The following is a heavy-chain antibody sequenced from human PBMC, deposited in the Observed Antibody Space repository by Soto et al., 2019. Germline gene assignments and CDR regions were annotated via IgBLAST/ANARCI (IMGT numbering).Heavy chain of an antibody. CDR2: VRRRTNNFST. J-gene: IGHJ4*02. V-gene: IGHV3-72*01. Sequence: GGSLRLSCATSGFTFSDYFMDWIRQAPGKGLEWVGRVRRRTNNFSTEYAASVKGRFTISRDDSENSLYLQMNNLKTEDTAVYYCSRYILTTDLRYSDSWGQVTLFTVSS. D-gene: IGHD4-17*01. CDR3: SRYILTTDLRYSDS. CDR1: GFTFSDYF.